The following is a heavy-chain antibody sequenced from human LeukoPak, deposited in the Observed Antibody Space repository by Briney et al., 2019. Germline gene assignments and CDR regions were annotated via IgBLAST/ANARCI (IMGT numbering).Heavy chain of an antibody. D-gene: IGHD2-15*01. CDR3: ARDRDCSGGSCYEPAGWFDP. CDR1: RFTVSSNY. V-gene: IGHV3-66*01. Sequence: GGSLRLSCAASRFTVSSNYMSWVRQAPGKGLEWVSVIYSGGSTYYADSVKGRFTISRDNSKNTLYLQMNSLRAEDTAVYYCARDRDCSGGSCYEPAGWFDPWGQGTLVTVSS. J-gene: IGHJ5*02. CDR2: IYSGGST.